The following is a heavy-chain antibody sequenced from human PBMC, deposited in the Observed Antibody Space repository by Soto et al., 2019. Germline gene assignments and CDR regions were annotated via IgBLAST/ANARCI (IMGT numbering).Heavy chain of an antibody. CDR2: IWYDGSNK. CDR3: ASSGGPSTPHYYYYGMDV. V-gene: IGHV3-33*01. Sequence: QVQLVESGGGVVQPGRSLRLSCAASGFTFSSYGIHWVRQAPGKGLEWVAVIWYDGSNKYYADSVKGRFTISRDNSKNTLYLQMNSLRAEDTAVYYCASSGGPSTPHYYYYGMDVWGQGTTVTVSS. CDR1: GFTFSSYG. J-gene: IGHJ6*02. D-gene: IGHD6-25*01.